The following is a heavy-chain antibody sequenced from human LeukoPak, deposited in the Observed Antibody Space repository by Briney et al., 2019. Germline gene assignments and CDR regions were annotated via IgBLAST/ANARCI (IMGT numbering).Heavy chain of an antibody. CDR2: IYYSGST. D-gene: IGHD3-3*01. Sequence: SETLSLTCTVSGGSISSYYWSWIRQPPGKGLEWIGYIYYSGSTNYNPSLKSRVTISVDTSTNQFSLKLSSVTAADTAVYYCASVDYDFWSGYARWFDPWGQGTLVTVSS. CDR1: GGSISSYY. J-gene: IGHJ5*02. CDR3: ASVDYDFWSGYARWFDP. V-gene: IGHV4-59*01.